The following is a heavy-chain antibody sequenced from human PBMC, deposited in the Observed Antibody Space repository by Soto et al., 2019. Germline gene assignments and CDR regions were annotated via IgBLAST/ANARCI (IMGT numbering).Heavy chain of an antibody. V-gene: IGHV3-15*01. Sequence: PGGSLRLSCAASGFTFSSYSMNWVRQAPGKGLEWVGRIKSKTDGGTTDYAAPVKGRFTISRDDSKNTLYLQMNSLKTEDTAAYYCTTDHGRGGDFFGYWGQGTLVTVSS. J-gene: IGHJ4*02. CDR2: IKSKTDGGTT. D-gene: IGHD2-21*02. CDR3: TTDHGRGGDFFGY. CDR1: GFTFSSYS.